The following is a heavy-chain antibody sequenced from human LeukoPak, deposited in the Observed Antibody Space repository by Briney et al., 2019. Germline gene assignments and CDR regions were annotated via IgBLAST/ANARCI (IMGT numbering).Heavy chain of an antibody. Sequence: SGGSLRLSCAASGFTFSSYWMNWVRQAPGKGLEWVANIKQDGSEKNYVDSVKGRFTISRDNAKNSLYLQMNSLRAEDTAVYYCAREGYSYAYYFDYWGQGTLVTASS. CDR2: IKQDGSEK. CDR1: GFTFSSYW. D-gene: IGHD5-18*01. V-gene: IGHV3-7*01. CDR3: AREGYSYAYYFDY. J-gene: IGHJ4*02.